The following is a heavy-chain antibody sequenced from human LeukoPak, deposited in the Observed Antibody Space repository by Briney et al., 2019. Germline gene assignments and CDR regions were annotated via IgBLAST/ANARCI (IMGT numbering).Heavy chain of an antibody. Sequence: ASVKVSCKASGYTFTGYYMHWVRQAPGQGLEWMGWISAYNGNTNYAQKLQGRVTMTTDTSTSIAYMELRSLKSDDTAVYYCARGVGANSRPDYWGQGTLVTVSS. D-gene: IGHD1-26*01. CDR2: ISAYNGNT. J-gene: IGHJ4*02. CDR1: GYTFTGYY. CDR3: ARGVGANSRPDY. V-gene: IGHV1-18*04.